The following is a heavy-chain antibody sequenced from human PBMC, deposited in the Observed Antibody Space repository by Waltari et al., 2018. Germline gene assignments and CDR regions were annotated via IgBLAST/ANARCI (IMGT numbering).Heavy chain of an antibody. CDR1: GGTFSSYT. J-gene: IGHJ4*02. CDR2: IIPILGIA. D-gene: IGHD6-19*01. CDR3: TAGGSGSPFDY. V-gene: IGHV1-69*02. Sequence: QVQLVQSGAEVKKPGSSVKVSCKASGGTFSSYTINWVRQAPGQGLEWMGRIIPILGIANYAQKFQGRLTITADKSTSTAYMDLTSLRSEDTSVHYCTAGGSGSPFDYWGQGTLVTVSS.